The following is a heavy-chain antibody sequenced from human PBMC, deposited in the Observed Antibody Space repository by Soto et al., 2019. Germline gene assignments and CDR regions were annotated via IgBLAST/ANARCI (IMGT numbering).Heavy chain of an antibody. D-gene: IGHD3-22*01. CDR3: ARINYYDSSGYYYYFDY. V-gene: IGHV1-18*01. Sequence: QVPLVQSGAEVKKPGASVKVSCKASGYTFTSYGISWVRQAPGQGLEWMGWISAYNGNTNYAQKLQGRVTMTTDTSTSTAYMELRSLRSDDTAVYYCARINYYDSSGYYYYFDYWGQGTLVTVSS. CDR1: GYTFTSYG. J-gene: IGHJ4*02. CDR2: ISAYNGNT.